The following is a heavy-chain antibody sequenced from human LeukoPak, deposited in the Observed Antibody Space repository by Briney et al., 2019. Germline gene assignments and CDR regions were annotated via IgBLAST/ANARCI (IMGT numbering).Heavy chain of an antibody. Sequence: PSETQSLTCAVYGGSFSGYYWSWIRQPPGKGLEWIGEINHSGSTNYNPSLKSRVTISVDTSKNQFSLKLSSVTAADTAVYYCASFLMGTRRDYWGQGTLVTVSS. CDR3: ASFLMGTRRDY. CDR2: INHSGST. D-gene: IGHD7-27*01. J-gene: IGHJ4*02. V-gene: IGHV4-34*01. CDR1: GGSFSGYY.